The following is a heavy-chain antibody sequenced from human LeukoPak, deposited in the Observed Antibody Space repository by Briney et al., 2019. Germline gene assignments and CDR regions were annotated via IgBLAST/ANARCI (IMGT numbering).Heavy chain of an antibody. CDR2: ISGSGRTT. Sequence: GGSQRLSCAASGFTFSSYAMTWVRQAPGKGLEWVSTISGSGRTTYYADSVKGRFTISRDNSKNTLYLQMNSLRAEDTAVYYCAKGDNNWNYRSGTYYYYMDVWGKGTTVTVSS. J-gene: IGHJ6*03. CDR1: GFTFSSYA. D-gene: IGHD1-7*01. V-gene: IGHV3-23*01. CDR3: AKGDNNWNYRSGTYYYYMDV.